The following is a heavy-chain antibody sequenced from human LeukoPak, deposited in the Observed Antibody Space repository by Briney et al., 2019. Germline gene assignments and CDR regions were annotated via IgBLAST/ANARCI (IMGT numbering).Heavy chain of an antibody. CDR2: IWSDGSNK. J-gene: IGHJ4*02. Sequence: GGSLRLSCAASGFTFSSYGMHWVRQAPGKGLEWVTIIWSDGSNKYYADSVKGRFTFSRDNSKNTLYLQMNSLRAEDTAVYYCARTPSVYYGSGNYFDYWGQGTLVTVSS. D-gene: IGHD3-10*01. CDR1: GFTFSSYG. CDR3: ARTPSVYYGSGNYFDY. V-gene: IGHV3-33*08.